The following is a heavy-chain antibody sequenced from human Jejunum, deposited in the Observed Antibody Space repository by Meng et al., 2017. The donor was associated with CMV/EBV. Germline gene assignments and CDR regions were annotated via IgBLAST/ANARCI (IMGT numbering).Heavy chain of an antibody. V-gene: IGHV3-9*01. J-gene: IGHJ4*02. Sequence: TFDDYAMHWVRQAAGKGLEWVAGITWSSTNIGYADSVRGRFTISRDNAKNSLYLQMNSLRGEDTALYYCARDREASIAAAGAFDYWGQGTLVTVSS. CDR2: ITWSSTNI. CDR1: TFDDYA. D-gene: IGHD6-13*01. CDR3: ARDREASIAAAGAFDY.